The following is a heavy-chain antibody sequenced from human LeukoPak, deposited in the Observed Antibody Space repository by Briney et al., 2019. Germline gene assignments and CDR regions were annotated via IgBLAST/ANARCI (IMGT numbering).Heavy chain of an antibody. Sequence: PGASVTVSCKASGYTFTSYYMHWVRQAPGQGLEWMGIINPSGGSTSYAQKFQGRVTMTRDMSTSTVYMELSSLRSEDTAVYYCARGQQLVTFDYWGQGTLVTVSS. D-gene: IGHD6-13*01. CDR3: ARGQQLVTFDY. V-gene: IGHV1-46*01. CDR1: GYTFTSYY. CDR2: INPSGGST. J-gene: IGHJ4*02.